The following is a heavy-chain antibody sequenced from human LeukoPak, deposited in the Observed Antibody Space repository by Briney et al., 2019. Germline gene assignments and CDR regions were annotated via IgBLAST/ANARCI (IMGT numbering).Heavy chain of an antibody. J-gene: IGHJ4*02. Sequence: SETLSLTCAVYGGSSSDYYWSWIRQSPGKGLEWIGEVNHSGSTNYNPSLKSRVTISIDTSKNQFSLKLNSVTAADTAVYYCARAFGGSAGSCYRFFDFWGQGTLVTVSS. D-gene: IGHD2-15*01. CDR3: ARAFGGSAGSCYRFFDF. CDR1: GGSSSDYY. V-gene: IGHV4-34*01. CDR2: VNHSGST.